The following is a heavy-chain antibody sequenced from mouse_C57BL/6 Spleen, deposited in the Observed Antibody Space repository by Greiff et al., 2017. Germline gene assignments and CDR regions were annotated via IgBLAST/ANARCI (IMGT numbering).Heavy chain of an antibody. Sequence: QVQLQQPGAELVKPGASVKLSCKASGYTFTSYWMQWVKQRPGQGLEWIGEIDPSDSDTNYNQKFKGKATLTVDTSSSPSYMQLSSLTSEDSAVYYCARGEDSGSDSSGYGYAMDYWGQGTSVTVSS. V-gene: IGHV1-50*01. CDR1: GYTFTSYW. CDR2: IDPSDSDT. CDR3: ARGEDSGSDSSGYGYAMDY. J-gene: IGHJ4*01. D-gene: IGHD3-2*02.